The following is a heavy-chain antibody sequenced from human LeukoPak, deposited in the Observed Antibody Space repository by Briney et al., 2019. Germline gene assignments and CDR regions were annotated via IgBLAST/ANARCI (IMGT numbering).Heavy chain of an antibody. CDR1: GFTFSRHG. D-gene: IGHD6-19*01. J-gene: IGHJ4*02. Sequence: GGSLRLSCAASGFTFSRHGMHWIRQAPGKGLEWVAVIWFDGSKKLYADSVKGRFSISRDDSKNTLYLQMNSLRVEDTAVYYCAREDSSGWYSGYWGQGTLVTVSS. CDR3: AREDSSGWYSGY. CDR2: IWFDGSKK. V-gene: IGHV3-33*01.